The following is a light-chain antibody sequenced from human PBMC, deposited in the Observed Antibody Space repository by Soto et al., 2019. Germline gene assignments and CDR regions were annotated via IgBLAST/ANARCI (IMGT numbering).Light chain of an antibody. V-gene: IGLV2-14*01. CDR1: SSDVGGYNY. CDR2: EVS. Sequence: QSVLTQPASVSGSPGQSITISCTGTSSDVGGYNYVSWYQQHPGKAPKFMIYEVSNRPSGVSYRFSGSKSGNTASLTISGLQAEDEADYYCSSFTDSNTLVFGTGTKVTVL. CDR3: SSFTDSNTLV. J-gene: IGLJ1*01.